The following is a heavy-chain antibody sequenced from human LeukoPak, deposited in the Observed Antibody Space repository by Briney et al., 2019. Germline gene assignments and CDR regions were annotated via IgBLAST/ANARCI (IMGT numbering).Heavy chain of an antibody. CDR3: AKDRSTSLIGGNYFDF. V-gene: IGHV1-46*01. Sequence: ASVKVSCKASGYTFTSYYMHWVRQAPGQGLEWMGIINPSGGSTSYAQKFQGRVTMTRDTSTSTVYMELSSLRSEDTAIYYCAKDRSTSLIGGNYFDFWGQGTLVTVSS. CDR2: INPSGGST. J-gene: IGHJ4*02. CDR1: GYTFTSYY. D-gene: IGHD2-2*01.